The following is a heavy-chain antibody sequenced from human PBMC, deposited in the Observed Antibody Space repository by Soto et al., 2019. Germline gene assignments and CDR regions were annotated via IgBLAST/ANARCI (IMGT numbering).Heavy chain of an antibody. CDR1: GGAISGRSNY. CDR3: ARHWALGPPPDY. J-gene: IGHJ4*02. CDR2: IYSSGST. V-gene: IGHV4-39*01. Sequence: PSETLSLTCNVSGGAISGRSNYWGWIRQPPGKGLEYIGSIYSSGSTYYNPSLKSRVTLSVDTSQNQFSLKLSSVTAADTAVYYCARHWALGPPPDYWGQGTLVTVSS. D-gene: IGHD3-16*01.